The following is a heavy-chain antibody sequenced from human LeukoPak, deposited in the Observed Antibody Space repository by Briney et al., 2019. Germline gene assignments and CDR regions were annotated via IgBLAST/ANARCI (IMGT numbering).Heavy chain of an antibody. CDR3: AKVGITYYYDSSGYYSTAPSDY. V-gene: IGHV3-30*02. J-gene: IGHJ4*02. D-gene: IGHD3-22*01. Sequence: DSVRGRFTISRDNSKNTLYLQMNSLRAEDTAVYYCAKVGITYYYDSSGYYSTAPSDYWGQGTLVTVSS.